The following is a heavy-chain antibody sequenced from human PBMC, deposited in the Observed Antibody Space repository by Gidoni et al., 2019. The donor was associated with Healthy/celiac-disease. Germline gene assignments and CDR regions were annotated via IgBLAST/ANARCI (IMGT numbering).Heavy chain of an antibody. CDR2: ISGSGGST. D-gene: IGHD3-22*01. CDR1: GFTFSSYA. Sequence: EVQLLESGGGLVQPGGSLRLSCAASGFTFSSYAMSWVRQAPGKGLEWVSAISGSGGSTYYADSVTGRFTISRDNSKNTLYLQMNSLRAEDTAVYYCAKAPPPYYYDSSGYSGWYFDLWGRGTLVTVSS. V-gene: IGHV3-23*01. J-gene: IGHJ2*01. CDR3: AKAPPPYYYDSSGYSGWYFDL.